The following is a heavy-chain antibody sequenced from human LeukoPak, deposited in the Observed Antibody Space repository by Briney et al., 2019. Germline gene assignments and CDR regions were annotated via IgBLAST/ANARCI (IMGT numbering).Heavy chain of an antibody. CDR2: INQDGSER. CDR3: GRYGSYLDAIDF. Sequence: GGSLRLSCAVSGLTFSNYWMSWVRQAPAKGLEWVAYINQDGSERYYVGSMEGRFTISRDNAEKSLFLQMNNLRVEDTALYYCGRYGSYLDAIDFWGQGTLVTVAS. V-gene: IGHV3-7*01. D-gene: IGHD1-26*01. J-gene: IGHJ3*01. CDR1: GLTFSNYW.